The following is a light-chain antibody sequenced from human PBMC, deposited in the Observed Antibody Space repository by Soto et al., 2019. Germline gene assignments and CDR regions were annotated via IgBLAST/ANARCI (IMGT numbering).Light chain of an antibody. CDR2: DAS. J-gene: IGKJ2*01. CDR1: QSISRS. Sequence: EIVLTQSQAILSVSPGERATLSCRASQSISRSLAWYQQKPGQAPRLLISDASTRATGIPARFSGSGSGTEFTLPISSLQSEDFALYYCHQYNSWPPGTFGQGTKVDIK. CDR3: HQYNSWPPGT. V-gene: IGKV3-15*01.